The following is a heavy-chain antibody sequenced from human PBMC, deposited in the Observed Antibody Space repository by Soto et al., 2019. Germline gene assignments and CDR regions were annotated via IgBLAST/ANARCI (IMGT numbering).Heavy chain of an antibody. CDR3: SSQDCSGDSYQRPN. Sequence: EVQLVESGGGLVQPGGSLKLSCAVSGFTFSGSVIHWIRQASGKGLEWVGRIGMKTNNYATAYAASVKGRFSISRDDSGNMAYLQMNSLKTEDTAVYYCSSQDCSGDSYQRPNWGQGTQVTVSS. D-gene: IGHD2-15*01. CDR1: GFTFSGSV. J-gene: IGHJ4*02. V-gene: IGHV3-73*02. CDR2: IGMKTNNYAT.